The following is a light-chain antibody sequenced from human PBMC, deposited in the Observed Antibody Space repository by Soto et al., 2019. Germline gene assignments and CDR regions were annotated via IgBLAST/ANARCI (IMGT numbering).Light chain of an antibody. CDR2: EVT. Sequence: QSALTQPASVSGSPGQSITISCIGTSSDVGGYNYVSWYQQHPGKAPKLMIYEVTNRPSGVSYRFSGSKSGNTASLTISGLQAEDEADYYCSSYTSSNTLVVFGGGTTLTVL. V-gene: IGLV2-14*01. CDR1: SSDVGGYNY. J-gene: IGLJ2*01. CDR3: SSYTSSNTLVV.